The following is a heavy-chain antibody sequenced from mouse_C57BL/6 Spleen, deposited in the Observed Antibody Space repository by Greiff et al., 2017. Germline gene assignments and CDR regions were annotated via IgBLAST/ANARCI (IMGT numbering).Heavy chain of an antibody. Sequence: VQLQQSGPVLVKPGASVKMSCKASGYTFTDYYMNWVKQSHGKSLEWIGVINPYNGGTSYNQKFKGKATLTVDKSSSTAYMELNSLTSEDSAVYYCARGGVLLRSIYYYAMDYWGQGTSVTVSS. CDR3: ARGGVLLRSIYYYAMDY. D-gene: IGHD1-1*01. CDR2: INPYNGGT. J-gene: IGHJ4*01. V-gene: IGHV1-19*01. CDR1: GYTFTDYY.